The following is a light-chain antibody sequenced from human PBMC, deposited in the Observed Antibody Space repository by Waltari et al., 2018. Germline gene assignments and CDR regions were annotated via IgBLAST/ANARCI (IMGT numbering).Light chain of an antibody. CDR2: KAS. J-gene: IGKJ2*01. CDR3: QQYNSYTYT. Sequence: DIQMTQSPSTLSASVGDRVTITCRASQSISSWLAWYQQKPGKAPTLLIYKASSLESGVPSRFSGSGSGTEFTLTISSLQPDDFATYYCQQYNSYTYTFGQGTKLEIK. V-gene: IGKV1-5*03. CDR1: QSISSW.